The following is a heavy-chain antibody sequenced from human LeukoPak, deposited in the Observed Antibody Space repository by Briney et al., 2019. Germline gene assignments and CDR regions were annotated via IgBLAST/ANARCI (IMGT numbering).Heavy chain of an antibody. Sequence: GGSLRLSCAASGFTISSYWMSWVRQAPGKGLEWVANMKQDGSEKYYVDSVKGRFTISRDNAKNSLYLQMNSLRAEDTAVYYCARKNGLDYWGQGTLVTVSS. CDR3: ARKNGLDY. V-gene: IGHV3-7*01. CDR2: MKQDGSEK. J-gene: IGHJ4*02. CDR1: GFTISSYW.